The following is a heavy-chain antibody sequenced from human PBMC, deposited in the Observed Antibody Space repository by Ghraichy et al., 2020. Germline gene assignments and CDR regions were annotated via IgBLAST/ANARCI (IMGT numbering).Heavy chain of an antibody. V-gene: IGHV3-23*01. D-gene: IGHD2-15*01. CDR2: ISDSGGSA. CDR1: GFAFNNYA. J-gene: IGHJ4*02. Sequence: GESLNISCSASGFAFNNYAMGWVRLTPGKGLEWVSGISDSGGSAYYADSVKGRFTISRDNSKNTVDMQMNSLRADDAAIYYCAKGGLRYCSGGTCYPFDSWDQGTLVTVSS. CDR3: AKGGLRYCSGGTCYPFDS.